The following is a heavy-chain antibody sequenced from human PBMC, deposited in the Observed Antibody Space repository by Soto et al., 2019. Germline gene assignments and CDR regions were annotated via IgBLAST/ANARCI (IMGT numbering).Heavy chain of an antibody. CDR2: MSHSGGT. CDR3: ARVERGTATTGVDAFDI. Sequence: QVQLQQWGAGLLKPSETLSLTCAVFGGSVNSGNYYWSWIRQPPGKGLEWIGEMSHSGGTHFNPSLKSRVTISVDTSKNQCSLKMSSVTAADTALYYCARVERGTATTGVDAFDIWGRGTRVTVSS. D-gene: IGHD1-7*01. CDR1: GGSVNSGNYY. V-gene: IGHV4-34*01. J-gene: IGHJ3*02.